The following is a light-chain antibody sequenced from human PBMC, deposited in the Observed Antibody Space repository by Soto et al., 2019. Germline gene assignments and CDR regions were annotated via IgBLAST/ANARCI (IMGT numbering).Light chain of an antibody. CDR1: SGDIGSYNL. J-gene: IGLJ3*02. CDR3: CSYADANTWV. Sequence: QAVVTQPASVSGSPGQSITISCTGTSGDIGSYNLVSWYQHHPDKAPKLMIYENTRRPSGVSDRFSGSKSGNTASLTISGLQAEDEADYYCCSYADANTWVFGGGTKVTVL. CDR2: ENT. V-gene: IGLV2-23*01.